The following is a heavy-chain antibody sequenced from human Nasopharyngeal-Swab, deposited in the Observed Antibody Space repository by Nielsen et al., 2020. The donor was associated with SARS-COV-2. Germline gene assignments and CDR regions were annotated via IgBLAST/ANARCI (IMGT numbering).Heavy chain of an antibody. J-gene: IGHJ6*03. CDR1: GFTFSSYA. V-gene: IGHV3-23*01. D-gene: IGHD6-19*01. CDR3: AKGASSGWYGGYYMDV. Sequence: GESLKISCAASGFTFSSYAMSWVRQAPGKGLEWVSAISGSGGSTYYADSMKGRFTISRDNSKNTLYLQMNSLRAEDTAVYYCAKGASSGWYGGYYMDVWGKGTTGTVSS. CDR2: ISGSGGST.